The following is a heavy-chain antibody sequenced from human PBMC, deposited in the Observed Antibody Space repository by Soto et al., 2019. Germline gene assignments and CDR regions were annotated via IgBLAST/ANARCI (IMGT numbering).Heavy chain of an antibody. J-gene: IGHJ4*02. Sequence: EVQLLESGGGLVQPGGSLRLSCTASGFTFSTYAMIWVRQAPGKGLEWVSTISDSGSTYYADSVKGRFTISRDNSKNTLYLEMNSLRAEDTAVYYCAKDKGGRYCSRTSCLYSFDYWGQGTLVTVSS. D-gene: IGHD2-2*01. CDR3: AKDKGGRYCSRTSCLYSFDY. CDR1: GFTFSTYA. V-gene: IGHV3-23*01. CDR2: ISDSGST.